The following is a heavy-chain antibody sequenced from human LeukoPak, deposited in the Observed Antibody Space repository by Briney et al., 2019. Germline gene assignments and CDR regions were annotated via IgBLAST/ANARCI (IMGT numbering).Heavy chain of an antibody. J-gene: IGHJ4*02. CDR2: INPNSGGT. Sequence: ASVKVSCKASGYTFTGYSMHWVRQAPGQGLEWMGWINPNSGGTNYAQKFQGRVTMTRDTSISTAYMELSRLRSDDTAVYYCARDRRGSPGYYFDYWGQGTLVTVSS. V-gene: IGHV1-2*02. D-gene: IGHD3-16*01. CDR1: GYTFTGYS. CDR3: ARDRRGSPGYYFDY.